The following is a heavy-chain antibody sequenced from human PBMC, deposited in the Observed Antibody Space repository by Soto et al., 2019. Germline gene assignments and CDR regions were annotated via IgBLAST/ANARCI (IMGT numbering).Heavy chain of an antibody. V-gene: IGHV1-18*01. Sequence: DSVNXSCKASGYTFTSYVISWVRQAPGQGLEWMGWISAYNGNTNYAQKLQGRVTMTTDTSTSTAYMELRSLRSDDTAVYYCARDHRDSGYDSGAYYYYGMDVWGQGTTVTVSS. CDR3: ARDHRDSGYDSGAYYYYGMDV. CDR1: GYTFTSYV. D-gene: IGHD5-12*01. CDR2: ISAYNGNT. J-gene: IGHJ6*02.